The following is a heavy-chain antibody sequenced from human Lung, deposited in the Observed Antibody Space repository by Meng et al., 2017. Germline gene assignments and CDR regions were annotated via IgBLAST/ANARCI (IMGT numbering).Heavy chain of an antibody. J-gene: IGHJ4*02. D-gene: IGHD4-11*01. CDR3: ARGPTTMAHDFDY. V-gene: IGHV4-34*01. CDR2: INHSGST. CDR1: GGSFSDYY. Sequence: QAWRQQVGAGLLKPSGTLSLTCVVSGGSFSDYYWSWIRQPPGKGLEWIGEINHSGSTNYNPSLESRATISVDTSQNNLSLKLSSVTAADSAVYYCARGPTTMAHDFDYWGQGTLVTVSS.